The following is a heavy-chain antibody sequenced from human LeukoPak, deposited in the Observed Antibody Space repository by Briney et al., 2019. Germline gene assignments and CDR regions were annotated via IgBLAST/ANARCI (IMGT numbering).Heavy chain of an antibody. CDR1: GFTFDDYA. CDR3: AKAVFSGGSCRSKYYYYYMDV. Sequence: GGSLRLSCAASGFTFDDYAMHWVRHAPGEGLEWVSLISGDGGSTYYADCVKGRFTISRDNSKNSLYLQMNSLRTEDTALYYCAKAVFSGGSCRSKYYYYYMDVWGKGTTVTVSS. D-gene: IGHD2-15*01. CDR2: ISGDGGST. V-gene: IGHV3-43*02. J-gene: IGHJ6*03.